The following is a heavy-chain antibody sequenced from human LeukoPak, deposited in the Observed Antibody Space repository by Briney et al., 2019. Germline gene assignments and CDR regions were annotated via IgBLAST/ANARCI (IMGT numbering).Heavy chain of an antibody. J-gene: IGHJ6*02. CDR2: INHSGST. Sequence: SETLSLTCAVYGGSFSAYYWSWVRQPPGKGLEWIGEINHSGSTNYNPSLKSRVTISVDTSKNQFSLKLSSVTAADTAVYYCARGARYYDSSGYYPYYYYGMDVWGQGTTVTVSS. V-gene: IGHV4-34*01. CDR3: ARGARYYDSSGYYPYYYYGMDV. CDR1: GGSFSAYY. D-gene: IGHD3-22*01.